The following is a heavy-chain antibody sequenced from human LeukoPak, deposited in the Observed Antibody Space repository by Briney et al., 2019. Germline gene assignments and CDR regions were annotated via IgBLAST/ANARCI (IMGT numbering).Heavy chain of an antibody. D-gene: IGHD6-13*01. J-gene: IGHJ6*02. CDR2: ISAYNGNT. CDR3: ARDRASSSWPDYYYGMDV. Sequence: ASVKVSCKVSGYTLTELSMHWVRQAPGKGLEWMGWISAYNGNTNYAQKLQGRVTMTTDTSTSTAYMELRSLRSDDTAVYYCARDRASSSWPDYYYGMDVWGQGTTVTVSS. CDR1: GYTLTELS. V-gene: IGHV1-18*01.